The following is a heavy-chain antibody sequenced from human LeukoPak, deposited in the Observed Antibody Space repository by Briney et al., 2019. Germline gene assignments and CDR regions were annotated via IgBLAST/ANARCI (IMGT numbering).Heavy chain of an antibody. J-gene: IGHJ4*02. CDR2: IKQDGTEK. CDR1: GYTFSNYW. V-gene: IGHV3-7*01. D-gene: IGHD6-13*01. CDR3: ARMSTSSWFVCDN. Sequence: GGSLRLSCAASGYTFSNYWMTWVRQAPGKGLEWVANIKQDGTEKYSVDSVKGRFTISRDNAKNSLDLQMNSLRVEDTAVYYCARMSTSSWFVCDNRGQGTLVTVSS.